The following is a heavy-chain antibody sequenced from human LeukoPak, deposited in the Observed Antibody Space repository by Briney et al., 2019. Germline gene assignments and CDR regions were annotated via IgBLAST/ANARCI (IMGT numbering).Heavy chain of an antibody. CDR3: ATRVVPAAISAWYFDL. J-gene: IGHJ2*01. V-gene: IGHV3-11*04. CDR1: GFTFSDYY. D-gene: IGHD2-2*02. Sequence: PGGSLRLSCAASGFTFSDYYMSWIRQAPGKGLEWVSYISSSGSTIYHADSVKGRFTISRDNAKNSLYLQMNSLRAEDTAVYYCATRVVPAAISAWYFDLWGRGTLVTVSS. CDR2: ISSSGSTI.